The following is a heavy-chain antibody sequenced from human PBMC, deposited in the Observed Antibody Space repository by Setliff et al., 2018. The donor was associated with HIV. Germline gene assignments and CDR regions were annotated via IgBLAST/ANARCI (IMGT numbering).Heavy chain of an antibody. V-gene: IGHV1-69*10. Sequence: SVKVSCKASGGTFSNYAFSWVRQAPGQGLEWMGGLIPIVDITKSTQKFRDRVTFTADESTRTAQMELSGLTFEDAAVYYCAKGPNFEDAFDIWGQGTVVTVSS. D-gene: IGHD2-8*01. J-gene: IGHJ3*02. CDR2: LIPIVDIT. CDR3: AKGPNFEDAFDI. CDR1: GGTFSNYA.